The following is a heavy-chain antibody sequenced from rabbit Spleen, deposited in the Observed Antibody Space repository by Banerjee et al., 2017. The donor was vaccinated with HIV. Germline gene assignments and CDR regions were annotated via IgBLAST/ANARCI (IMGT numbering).Heavy chain of an antibody. J-gene: IGHJ4*01. V-gene: IGHV1S40*01. CDR2: INGITGKA. CDR1: GVSFSSNHY. Sequence: QSLEESGGGLVKPGASLTLTCTASGVSFSSNHYMCWVRQAPGKGLEWIACINGITGKAVYANWAKGRSTLSKSSSTTVTLQMTSLTAADTATYFCVREVAAKFSLWGPGTLVTV. CDR3: VREVAAKFSL. D-gene: IGHD4-1*01.